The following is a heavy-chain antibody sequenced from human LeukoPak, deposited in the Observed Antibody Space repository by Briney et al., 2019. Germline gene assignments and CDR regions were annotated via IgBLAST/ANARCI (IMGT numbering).Heavy chain of an antibody. CDR3: ARGRYGDYVNYYYYMDV. CDR1: GGSISSGSYY. Sequence: SQTLSLTCTVSGGSISSGSYYWSWIRQPAGKGLEWTGRIYTSGSTNYNPSLKSRVTISVDTSKNQFSLKLSSVTAADTAVYYCARGRYGDYVNYYYYMDVWGKGTTVTVSS. V-gene: IGHV4-61*02. J-gene: IGHJ6*03. CDR2: IYTSGST. D-gene: IGHD4-17*01.